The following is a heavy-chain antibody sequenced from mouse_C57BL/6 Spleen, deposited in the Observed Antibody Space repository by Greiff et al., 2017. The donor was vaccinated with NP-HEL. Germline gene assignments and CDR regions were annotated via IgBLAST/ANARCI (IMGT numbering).Heavy chain of an antibody. Sequence: EVKLMESGPGLVKPSQSLSLTCSVTGYSITSGYYWNWIRQFPGNKLEWMGYISYDGSNNYNPSLKNRISITRDTSKNQFFLKLNSVTTEDTATYYCARDQGNYAFDYWGQGTTLTVSS. CDR2: ISYDGSN. J-gene: IGHJ2*01. CDR3: ARDQGNYAFDY. CDR1: GYSITSGYY. D-gene: IGHD2-1*01. V-gene: IGHV3-6*01.